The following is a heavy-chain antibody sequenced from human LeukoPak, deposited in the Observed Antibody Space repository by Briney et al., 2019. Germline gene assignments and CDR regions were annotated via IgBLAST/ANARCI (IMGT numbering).Heavy chain of an antibody. V-gene: IGHV3-21*01. J-gene: IGHJ6*02. CDR2: ISSSSSYI. CDR3: ARGGGDSVYYGMDV. Sequence: GGSLRLSCAASGFTFSSYAMSWVRQAPGKGLEWVSSISSSSSYIYYADSVKGRFTISRDNAKNSLYLQMNSLRAEDTAVYYCARGGGDSVYYGMDVWGQGTTVTVSS. CDR1: GFTFSSYA. D-gene: IGHD2-21*01.